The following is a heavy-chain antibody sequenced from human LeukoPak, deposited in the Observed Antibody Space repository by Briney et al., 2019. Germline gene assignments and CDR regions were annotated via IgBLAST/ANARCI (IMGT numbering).Heavy chain of an antibody. CDR2: INPNSGGT. V-gene: IGHV1-2*02. J-gene: IGHJ4*02. CDR1: GYTFTGYY. Sequence: ASVKVSCKASGYTFTGYYMHWVRQAPGQGLEWMGWINPNSGGTNYAQKFQGRVTMTRDTSISTAYMELSRLRSDDTAVYYCARDLRSAAYGFDYWGQGTLVTVSS. CDR3: ARDLRSAAYGFDY. D-gene: IGHD6-13*01.